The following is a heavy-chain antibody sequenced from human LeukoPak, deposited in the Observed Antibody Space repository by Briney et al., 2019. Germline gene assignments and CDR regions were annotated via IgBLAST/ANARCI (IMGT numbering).Heavy chain of an antibody. D-gene: IGHD4-17*01. J-gene: IGHJ4*02. V-gene: IGHV3-23*01. Sequence: PGGSLRLPCAASGFTFNNYAMNWVRQAPGKGLEWASSISGGGETTYYADSAKGRFTISRDNSQNTLYLQMNSLRAEDTAVYYCARDYADYVGYFFFDYWGQGTLVTVSS. CDR2: ISGGGETT. CDR1: GFTFNNYA. CDR3: ARDYADYVGYFFFDY.